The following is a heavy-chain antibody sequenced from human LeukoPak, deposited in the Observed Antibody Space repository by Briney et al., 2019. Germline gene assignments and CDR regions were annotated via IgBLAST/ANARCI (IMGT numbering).Heavy chain of an antibody. CDR3: ARIPMGWLQIDR. D-gene: IGHD5-24*01. J-gene: IGHJ5*02. Sequence: KPSETLSLTCTVSGDSISSSNYYWGWIRQPPGKRLEWIGNIYYSGNTYSNPSLKSRLTISVDTSKHQFSFNLRSVTAADTGIYYCARIPMGWLQIDRWGQGTLVTVS. CDR2: IYYSGNT. V-gene: IGHV4-39*01. CDR1: GDSISSSNYY.